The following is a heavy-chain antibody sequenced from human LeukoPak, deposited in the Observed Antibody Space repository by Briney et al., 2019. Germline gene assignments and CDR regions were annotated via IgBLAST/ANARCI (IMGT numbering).Heavy chain of an antibody. CDR1: GFTVSSNY. J-gene: IGHJ5*02. D-gene: IGHD6-13*01. Sequence: QPGGSLRLSCAASGFTVSSNYMSWVRQAPGKGLEWVSVIYSGGSTYYADSVKGRFTISRDNSKNTLYLQMNSLRAEDTAVYYCARGLNGYSSSWYGGWFDPWGQGTLVTVSS. CDR3: ARGLNGYSSSWYGGWFDP. V-gene: IGHV3-66*01. CDR2: IYSGGST.